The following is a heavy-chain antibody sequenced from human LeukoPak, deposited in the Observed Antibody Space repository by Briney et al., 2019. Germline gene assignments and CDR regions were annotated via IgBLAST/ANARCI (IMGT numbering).Heavy chain of an antibody. CDR1: GFTFSNFA. CDR2: IVGSSST. Sequence: PGGSLRLSCAASGFTFSNFAMTWVRQAPGKGLEWVSSIVGSSSTYYADSLKGRFTISRDNAKNSLYLQVNSLRAKDTAVYYCARIGAGSSRDYWGQGTLVTVSS. J-gene: IGHJ4*02. D-gene: IGHD6-13*01. V-gene: IGHV3-21*01. CDR3: ARIGAGSSRDY.